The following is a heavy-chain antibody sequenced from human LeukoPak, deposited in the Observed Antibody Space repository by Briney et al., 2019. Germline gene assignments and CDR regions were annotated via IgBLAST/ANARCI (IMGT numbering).Heavy chain of an antibody. D-gene: IGHD6-19*01. Sequence: GGSLRLSCAGSGLSVSSFGMSWVRQAPGKGLEWISAISLNGETTWYADSVKGRFIISRDNSKNTLYLQLTSLRAEDTAVYYCAQGFSSGWYPYWGQGSLVSVSS. CDR3: AQGFSSGWYPY. J-gene: IGHJ4*02. V-gene: IGHV3-23*01. CDR1: GLSVSSFG. CDR2: ISLNGETT.